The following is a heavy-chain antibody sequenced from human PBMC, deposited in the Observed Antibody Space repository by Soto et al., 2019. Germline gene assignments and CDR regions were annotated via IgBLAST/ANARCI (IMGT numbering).Heavy chain of an antibody. CDR3: ARDLVIAAAGIFDY. CDR1: GYTFTSYD. J-gene: IGHJ4*02. CDR2: INPSGGST. V-gene: IGHV1-46*01. D-gene: IGHD6-13*01. Sequence: ASVKVSCKASGYTFTSYDINWVRQATGQGLEWMGIINPSGGSTSYAQKFRGRVTMTRDTSTSTVYMELSSLRSEDTAVYYCARDLVIAAAGIFDYWGQGTLVTISS.